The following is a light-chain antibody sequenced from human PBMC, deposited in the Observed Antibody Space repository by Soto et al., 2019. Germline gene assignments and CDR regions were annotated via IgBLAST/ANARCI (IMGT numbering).Light chain of an antibody. CDR3: QHYVNSPPGK. J-gene: IGKJ1*01. CDR1: QTVSSRY. V-gene: IGKV3-20*01. Sequence: EIVFTRAPGTLSFSPVEIFTPPCMASQTVSSRYLAWYQQKAGQAPRLLIYDTSTRATGVPARFSGSGSGTEFTLTISSLQSEDFVVYYCQHYVNSPPGKCGQGNKGDIK. CDR2: DTS.